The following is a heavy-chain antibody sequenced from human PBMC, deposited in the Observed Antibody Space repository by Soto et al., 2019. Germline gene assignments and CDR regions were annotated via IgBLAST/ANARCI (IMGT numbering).Heavy chain of an antibody. Sequence: QVQLVESGGGVVQPGRSLRLSCAASGFTFSSYAMHWVRQAPGKGLEWVAVISYDGSNKYYADSVKGRFTISRDNSKNTLYLQINSMSADDTAVYYCARPLWRDDYNWGYCDLWGRGTLVTVSS. J-gene: IGHJ2*01. V-gene: IGHV3-30-3*01. D-gene: IGHD4-4*01. CDR3: ARPLWRDDYNWGYCDL. CDR1: GFTFSSYA. CDR2: ISYDGSNK.